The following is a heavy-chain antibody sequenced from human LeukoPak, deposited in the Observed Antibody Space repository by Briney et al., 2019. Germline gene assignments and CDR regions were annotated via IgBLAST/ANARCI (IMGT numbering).Heavy chain of an antibody. CDR2: FDPEDGET. D-gene: IGHD3-9*01. J-gene: IGHJ4*02. Sequence: GASVKVSCKVSGYTLTELSMHWVRQAPGKGREWMGGFDPEDGETIYAQKFQGRVTMTEDTSTDTAYMELSSLRSEDTAVYYCATYTLRYFDWSHRQSYYFDYWGQGTLVTVSS. CDR1: GYTLTELS. V-gene: IGHV1-24*01. CDR3: ATYTLRYFDWSHRQSYYFDY.